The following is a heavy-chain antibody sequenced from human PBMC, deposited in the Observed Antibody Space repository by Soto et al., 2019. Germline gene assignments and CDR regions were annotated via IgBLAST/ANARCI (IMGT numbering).Heavy chain of an antibody. CDR2: INAGNGNT. D-gene: IGHD2-15*01. J-gene: IGHJ4*02. CDR3: ARDQRHCSGGSCYPTGY. CDR1: GYTFTSYA. V-gene: IGHV1-3*01. Sequence: QVQLVQSGAEVKKPGASVKVSCKASGYTFTSYAMHWVRRAPGQRLEWMGWINAGNGNTKYSQKFQGRVTITRDTSASTAYMELSSLRSEDTAVYYCARDQRHCSGGSCYPTGYWGQGTLVTVSS.